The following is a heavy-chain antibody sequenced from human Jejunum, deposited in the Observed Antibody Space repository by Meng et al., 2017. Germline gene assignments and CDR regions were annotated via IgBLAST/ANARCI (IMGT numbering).Heavy chain of an antibody. CDR2: TYYRSKWFF. CDR3: VRALYSRRLLQNCMDV. V-gene: IGHV6-1*01. CDR1: GDIVSSNNA. D-gene: IGHD3-16*01. J-gene: IGHJ6*02. Sequence: SETLSLTCPISGDIVSSNNAWNCIRQSPSRGLEWLGRTYYRSKWFFDYALSVKSRINIKPDTSKNQFSLQLTSVTAEDSAMYICVRALYSRRLLQNCMDVWGQGTSVTVSS.